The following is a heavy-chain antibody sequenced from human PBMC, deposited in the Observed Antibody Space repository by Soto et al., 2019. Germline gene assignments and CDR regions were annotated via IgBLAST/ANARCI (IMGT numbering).Heavy chain of an antibody. CDR1: GFTVSTKY. CDR2: IYSGGST. CDR3: ARDPWAAEY. D-gene: IGHD3-16*01. J-gene: IGHJ4*02. V-gene: IGHV3-66*01. Sequence: EVQLVESGGGLVQPGGSLRLSCAASGFTVSTKYMSWVRQAPGKGLEWVSVIYSGGSTFYADSVRGRFTIYRDNSKNTVNLQMSRLRGEEMAVYYCARDPWAAEYWGQGTLVNVSS.